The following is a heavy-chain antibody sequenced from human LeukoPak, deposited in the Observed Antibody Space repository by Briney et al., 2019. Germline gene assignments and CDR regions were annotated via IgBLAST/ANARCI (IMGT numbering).Heavy chain of an antibody. CDR1: GGSFSGYY. CDR2: INHSGST. J-gene: IGHJ4*02. D-gene: IGHD5-18*01. CDR3: ARTLTAMAFLFDY. Sequence: NPSETLSLTCAVYGGSFSGYYWSWIRQPPGKGLEWIGEINHSGSTNYNPSLKSRVTISVDTSKNQFSLKLSSVTAADTAVYYCARTLTAMAFLFDYWGQGTLVTVSS. V-gene: IGHV4-34*01.